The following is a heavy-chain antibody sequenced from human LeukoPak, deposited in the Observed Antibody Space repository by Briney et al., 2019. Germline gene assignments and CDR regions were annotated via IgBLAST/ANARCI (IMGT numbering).Heavy chain of an antibody. J-gene: IGHJ4*02. V-gene: IGHV3-30*02. CDR3: AKPSPGATTTGPSDY. CDR2: IRYDGSNK. CDR1: GFTFSSYG. D-gene: IGHD1-1*01. Sequence: GGSLRLSCAASGFTFSSYGMHWVRQAPGKGLEWVAFIRYDGSNKYYADSVKGRFTISRDNSKNMLYLQLDSLRPEDTAVYYCAKPSPGATTTGPSDYWGQGTRVTVSS.